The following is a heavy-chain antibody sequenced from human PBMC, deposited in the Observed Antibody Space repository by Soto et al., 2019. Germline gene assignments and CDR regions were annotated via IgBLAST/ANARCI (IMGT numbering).Heavy chain of an antibody. Sequence: PGGSLRLSCVVSGFNFPDRAMHWVRQVPGRGLEWVSGIYWNSETIGYVDSVKGRFTISRDNSKSTLFLQMNSLRAEDTAVYFCAKGFYSDSSAYTRSFDYWGQGTLVTVSS. V-gene: IGHV3-9*01. CDR2: IYWNSETI. CDR3: AKGFYSDSSAYTRSFDY. D-gene: IGHD3-22*01. CDR1: GFNFPDRA. J-gene: IGHJ4*02.